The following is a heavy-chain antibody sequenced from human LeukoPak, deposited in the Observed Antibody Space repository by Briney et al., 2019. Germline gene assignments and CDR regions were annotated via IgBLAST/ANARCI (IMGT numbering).Heavy chain of an antibody. Sequence: SETLSLTCTVSGGSISSYYWSWIRQPPGKGLEWIGYIYYSGSTNYNPSLKSRVTISVDTSKNQLSLKLSSVTAADTAVYYCARDGGSGGAVDYWGQGTLVTVSS. CDR3: ARDGGSGGAVDY. V-gene: IGHV4-59*01. CDR2: IYYSGST. D-gene: IGHD1-26*01. CDR1: GGSISSYY. J-gene: IGHJ4*02.